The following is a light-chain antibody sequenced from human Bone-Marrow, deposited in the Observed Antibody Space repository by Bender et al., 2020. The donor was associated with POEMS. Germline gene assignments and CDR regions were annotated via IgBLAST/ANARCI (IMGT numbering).Light chain of an antibody. CDR3: QALDSRTDIV. CDR1: EMRHQY. CDR2: QTR. J-gene: IGLJ2*01. Sequence: SYELTQPPSVSVSAGQTATITCSGDEMRHQYASWYQKKPGQSPLLVIYQTRQRPSGIPERFSGSSSGNTATLTLSGTQATDDADYYCQALDSRTDIVFGGGTRLTVL. V-gene: IGLV3-1*01.